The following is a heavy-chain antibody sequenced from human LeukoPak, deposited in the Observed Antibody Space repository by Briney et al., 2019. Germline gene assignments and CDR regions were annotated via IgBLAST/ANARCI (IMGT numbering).Heavy chain of an antibody. V-gene: IGHV4-31*03. D-gene: IGHD4-23*01. CDR3: ARESLLVFYGDNPGGAFDV. Sequence: SETLSLTCTVSGGSINTGGYYWSWIRQHPGKGLEWIGYIYYSGSTHYNPSLKSRVNISLDTSKNQFSLRLSSVTAADTALYYCARESLLVFYGDNPGGAFDVWGQGTMVTVSS. J-gene: IGHJ3*01. CDR2: IYYSGST. CDR1: GGSINTGGYY.